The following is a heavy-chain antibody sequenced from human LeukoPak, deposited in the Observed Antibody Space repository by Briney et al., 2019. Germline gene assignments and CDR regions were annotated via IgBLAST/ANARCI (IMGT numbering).Heavy chain of an antibody. V-gene: IGHV3-74*03. Sequence: GGSLRLSCAASGFTFSKYWVHWVRHAPGKGLVWVSRSNRDGSTTKYADCVKGRFTVSRDNAKNTLNLQMNSLRAEDTAVYYCARDKKSGESSEIDYWGQGTLVTVSS. CDR3: ARDKKSGESSEIDY. CDR2: SNRDGSTT. CDR1: GFTFSKYW. D-gene: IGHD3-10*01. J-gene: IGHJ4*02.